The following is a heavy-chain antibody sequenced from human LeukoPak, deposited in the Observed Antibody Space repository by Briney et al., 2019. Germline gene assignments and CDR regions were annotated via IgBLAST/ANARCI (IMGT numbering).Heavy chain of an antibody. CDR2: INHSGST. V-gene: IGHV4-34*01. D-gene: IGHD5-18*01. CDR1: GGSFSGYY. J-gene: IGHJ4*02. CDR3: VSPRGFSYGYFDY. Sequence: PSETLSLTCAVYGGSFSGYYWSWIRQPPGKGLEWIGEINHSGSTNYNPSLKSRVTISVDTSKNQFSLTLGSVSATDTAVYYCVSPRGFSYGYFDYWGQGTLVTVSS.